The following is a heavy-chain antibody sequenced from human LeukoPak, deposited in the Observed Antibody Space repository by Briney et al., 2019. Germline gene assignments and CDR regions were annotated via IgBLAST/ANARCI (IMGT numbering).Heavy chain of an antibody. Sequence: SETLSLTCTVSGGSLNSGGYYWSWIRQHPGKGLEWIGYTYYSGSTSYNPSLKSRVTISVDTSKNQFSLKLSSVTAADTAVYYCAREIGSGYWGQGTLVTVAS. CDR3: AREIGSGY. CDR1: GGSLNSGGYY. J-gene: IGHJ4*02. D-gene: IGHD6-19*01. CDR2: TYYSGST. V-gene: IGHV4-31*03.